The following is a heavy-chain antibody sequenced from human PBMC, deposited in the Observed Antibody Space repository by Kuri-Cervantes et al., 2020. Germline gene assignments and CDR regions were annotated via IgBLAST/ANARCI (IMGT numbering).Heavy chain of an antibody. J-gene: IGHJ6*02. CDR1: GYTFTSYD. D-gene: IGHD6-19*01. CDR2: MNPNSGNT. CDR3: VKSGRAEAGGGNYFYYGMDV. Sequence: ASVKVSCKASGYTFTSYDINWVRQATGQGLEWMGWMNPNSGNTGYAQKFQGRVTMTGNTSIRTAYMDLSSLRSEDTAVYYCVKSGRAEAGGGNYFYYGMDVWGQGTTVTVSS. V-gene: IGHV1-8*01.